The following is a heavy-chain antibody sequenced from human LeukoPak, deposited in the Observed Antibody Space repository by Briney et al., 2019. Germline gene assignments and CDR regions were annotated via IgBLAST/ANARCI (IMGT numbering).Heavy chain of an antibody. CDR2: ISSSSSTI. V-gene: IGHV3-48*01. CDR3: AREGTRYFDWTQGVTSPGFDY. CDR1: GFTFSSYG. D-gene: IGHD3-9*01. Sequence: GGSLRLSCAASGFTFSSYGMTWVRQAPGKGLEWVSYISSSSSTIYYADSVKGRFTISRDNAKNSLYLQMNSLRAEDTAVYYCAREGTRYFDWTQGVTSPGFDYWGQGTLVTVSS. J-gene: IGHJ4*02.